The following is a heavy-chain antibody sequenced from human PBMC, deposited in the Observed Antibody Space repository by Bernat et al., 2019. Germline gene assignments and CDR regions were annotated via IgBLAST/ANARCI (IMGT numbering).Heavy chain of an antibody. CDR2: TYYRSKWYN. D-gene: IGHD4-17*01. J-gene: IGHJ4*02. Sequence: QVQLQQSGPGLVKPSQTLSLTCAISGDSVSSNRAAWHWIRQSPSRGLEWLGRTYYRSKWYNDYAVSVKSRITINPDTSKNQFSLQLNSVTPEDTAVYYCIRFSTVTTGKAFDYWGQGTLVTVSS. CDR3: IRFSTVTTGKAFDY. V-gene: IGHV6-1*01. CDR1: GDSVSSNRAA.